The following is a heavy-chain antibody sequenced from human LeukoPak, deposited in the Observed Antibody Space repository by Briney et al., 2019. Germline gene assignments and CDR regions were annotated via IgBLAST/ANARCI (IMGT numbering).Heavy chain of an antibody. Sequence: PGGSLRLSCAASGFTFSSYAMSWVRQAPGKGLEWVSAISGSGGNTYYADSVKGRFTLSRDNSKNTLYLQMNSLRAEDTAVYYCAKDVDSSGYSLSFDYWGQGTLVTVSS. D-gene: IGHD3-22*01. CDR3: AKDVDSSGYSLSFDY. J-gene: IGHJ4*02. V-gene: IGHV3-23*01. CDR2: ISGSGGNT. CDR1: GFTFSSYA.